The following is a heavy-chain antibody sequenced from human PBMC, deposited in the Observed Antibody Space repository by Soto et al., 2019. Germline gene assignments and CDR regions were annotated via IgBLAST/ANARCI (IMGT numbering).Heavy chain of an antibody. V-gene: IGHV3-48*02. CDR3: ARGFAYSGSGTYLPSEY. CDR2: ISSGGGTK. D-gene: IGHD3-10*01. CDR1: GFTFSSYS. J-gene: IGHJ4*02. Sequence: EVQLVESGGGLVQPGGSLRLSCVASGFTFSSYSMTWVRQAPGKGLEWVSYISSGGGTKYSADSVQGRFTIPRDDAKNTLYRQISGLAYEPTAVYYCARGFAYSGSGTYLPSEYWRQGTLVTVSS.